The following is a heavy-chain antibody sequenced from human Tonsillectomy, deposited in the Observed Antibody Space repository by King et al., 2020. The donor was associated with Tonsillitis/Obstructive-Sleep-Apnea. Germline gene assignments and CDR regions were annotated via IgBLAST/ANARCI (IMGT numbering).Heavy chain of an antibody. V-gene: IGHV3-23*04. J-gene: IGHJ2*01. CDR2: ISGSGGST. Sequence: VQLVESGGGLVQPGGSLRLSCAASGFTFSSYAMSWVRQAPGKGLEWVSSISGSGGSTYYADSVKGRFTISRDNSKNTLYLQMNSLRAGDTAVYYCAKVGAGVVGPAAMPYWYFDLGGRGTLVTVSS. CDR3: AKVGAGVVGPAAMPYWYFDL. CDR1: GFTFSSYA. D-gene: IGHD2-2*01.